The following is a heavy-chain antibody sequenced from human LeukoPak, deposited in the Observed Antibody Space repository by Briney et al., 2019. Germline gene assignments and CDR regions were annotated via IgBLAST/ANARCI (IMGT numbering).Heavy chain of an antibody. CDR1: GFTFSRFW. J-gene: IGHJ6*02. D-gene: IGHD3-10*01. CDR3: ARDYGRSRDYGMDV. V-gene: IGHV3-74*01. CDR2: ISGDGSST. Sequence: GGSLRLSCAASGFTFSRFWMHWVRQVPGKGLVWVSRISGDGSSTNYADSVKGRFTISRDNAKNTLYLQMNSLRAEDTAVYYCARDYGRSRDYGMDVWGQGTTVTVSS.